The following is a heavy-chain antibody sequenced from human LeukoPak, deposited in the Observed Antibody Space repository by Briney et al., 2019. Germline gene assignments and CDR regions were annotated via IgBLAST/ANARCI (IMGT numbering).Heavy chain of an antibody. V-gene: IGHV3-48*02. CDR2: ISVSGTT. CDR3: VRDHLWAFDI. Sequence: PGGSLRLSCAASGFIFTSYTMNWVRQAPGKGPEWISFISVSGTTDCPDSVKGRFTISRDNAGNSLYLQMNSLRDDDTAVYYCVRDHLWAFDIWGQGTMVTVSS. J-gene: IGHJ3*02. CDR1: GFIFTSYT. D-gene: IGHD2-21*01.